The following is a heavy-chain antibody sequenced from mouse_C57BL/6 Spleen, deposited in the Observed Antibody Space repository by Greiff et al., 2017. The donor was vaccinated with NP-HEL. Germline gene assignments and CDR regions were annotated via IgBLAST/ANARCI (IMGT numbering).Heavy chain of an antibody. J-gene: IGHJ3*01. CDR2: INPGSGGT. Sequence: VQLQQSGAELVRPGTSVKVSCKASGYAFTNYLIEWVKQRPGQGLEWIGVINPGSGGTNYNEKFKGKATLTADTSSSTAYMQLSSLTSEDSAVYCCAREGGYYVFFAYRGQGTLVTVSA. V-gene: IGHV1-54*01. CDR3: AREGGYYVFFAY. CDR1: GYAFTNYL. D-gene: IGHD2-3*01.